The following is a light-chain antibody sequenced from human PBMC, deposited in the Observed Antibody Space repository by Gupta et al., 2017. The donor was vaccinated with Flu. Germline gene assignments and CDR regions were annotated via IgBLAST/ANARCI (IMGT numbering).Light chain of an antibody. CDR1: SSDVGSSNL. Sequence: QSALTQPASVSGSPGQSITISCTGTSSDVGSSNLVSWYQQHPGKAPKLVVYEGSKRPSGVSNRFSGSKSGNTASMTISGLQAEDEADYYCCSDAGSSTYVFGTGTKVTVL. CDR3: CSDAGSSTYV. V-gene: IGLV2-23*01. CDR2: EGS. J-gene: IGLJ1*01.